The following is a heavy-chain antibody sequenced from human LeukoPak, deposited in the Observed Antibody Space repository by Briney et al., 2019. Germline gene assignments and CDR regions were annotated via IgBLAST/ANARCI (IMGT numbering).Heavy chain of an antibody. CDR1: GGSISSSSYY. CDR2: IYYSGST. D-gene: IGHD3-3*01. CDR3: ASLRFSGFDY. J-gene: IGHJ4*02. Sequence: SETLSLTCTVPGGSISSSSYYWGWIRQPPGKGLEWIGSIYYSGSTYYNPSLKSRVTISVDTSKNQFSLKLSSVTAADTAVYYCASLRFSGFDYWGQGTLVTVPS. V-gene: IGHV4-39*01.